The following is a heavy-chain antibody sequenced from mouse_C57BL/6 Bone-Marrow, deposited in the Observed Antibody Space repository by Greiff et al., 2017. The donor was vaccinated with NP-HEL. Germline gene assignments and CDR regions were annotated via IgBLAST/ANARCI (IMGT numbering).Heavy chain of an antibody. Sequence: QVQLQQSGAELARPGASVKLSCKASGYTFTSYGISWVKQRTGQGLEWIGEIYPRSGNTYYNEKFKGKATLTADKSSITAYMELRSLTSEDSAVYFCARWGYGYYFDYWGQGTTLTVSS. D-gene: IGHD3-1*01. V-gene: IGHV1-81*01. CDR3: ARWGYGYYFDY. CDR2: IYPRSGNT. CDR1: GYTFTSYG. J-gene: IGHJ2*01.